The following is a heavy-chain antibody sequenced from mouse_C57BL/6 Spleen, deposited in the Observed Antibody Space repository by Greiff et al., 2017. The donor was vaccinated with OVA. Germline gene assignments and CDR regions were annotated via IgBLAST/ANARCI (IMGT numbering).Heavy chain of an antibody. CDR2: IDHEDGDT. CDR1: GFNIKDYY. Sequence: VQLQQSGAELVRPGASVKLSCTASGFNIKDYYMHWVKQRPEQGLEWIGRIDHEDGDTEYAPKFQGKATMTADTSSNTAYLQLSSLTSEDTAVYYCLLDYDYDSWYFDVWGTGTTVTVSS. V-gene: IGHV14-1*01. D-gene: IGHD2-4*01. J-gene: IGHJ1*03. CDR3: LLDYDYDSWYFDV.